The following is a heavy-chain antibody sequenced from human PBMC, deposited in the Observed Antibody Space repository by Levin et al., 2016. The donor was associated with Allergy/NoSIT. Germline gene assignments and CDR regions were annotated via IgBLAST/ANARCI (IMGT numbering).Heavy chain of an antibody. CDR2: ISAYNGNT. V-gene: IGHV1-18*01. CDR3: ARDSYYYYDSSGYYYGDY. CDR1: GYTFTSYG. J-gene: IGHJ4*02. Sequence: ASVKVSCKASGYTFTSYGISWVRQAPGQGLEWMGWISAYNGNTNYAQKLQGRVTMTTDTSTSTAYMELRSLRSDDTAVYYCARDSYYYYDSSGYYYGDYWGQGTLVTVSS. D-gene: IGHD3-22*01.